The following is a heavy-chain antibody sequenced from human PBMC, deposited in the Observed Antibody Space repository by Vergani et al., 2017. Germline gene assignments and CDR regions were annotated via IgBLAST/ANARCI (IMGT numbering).Heavy chain of an antibody. CDR3: ARAVTKYNWNPPRPFYFDY. CDR2: VHHSGST. CDR1: GGSFNDYY. D-gene: IGHD1-20*01. V-gene: IGHV4-34*02. J-gene: IGHJ4*01. Sequence: QVQLQQWGAGLLKPLETLSLTCAVYGGSFNDYYWSWIRQPPGKGLEWIGDVHHSGSTNYNPSLKSRVTISVDTSRNHFSLKLTSVTAADTAVYYCARAVTKYNWNPPRPFYFDYWGQGTLVTVSS.